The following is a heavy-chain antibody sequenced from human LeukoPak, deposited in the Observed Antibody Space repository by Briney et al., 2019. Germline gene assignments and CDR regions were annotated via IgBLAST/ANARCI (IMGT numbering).Heavy chain of an antibody. CDR3: ARSAGSPPDCSNTSCYYFRFDP. CDR2: INPNSGGT. Sequence: ASVKVSCKASGYTFTGYYMHWVRQAPGQGLEWMGWINPNSGGTNYAQKFQGRVTMTRDTSISTAYMELSGLRSDDTAVYYCARSAGSPPDCSNTSCYYFRFDPWGQGTLVTVSS. CDR1: GYTFTGYY. V-gene: IGHV1-2*02. D-gene: IGHD2-2*01. J-gene: IGHJ5*02.